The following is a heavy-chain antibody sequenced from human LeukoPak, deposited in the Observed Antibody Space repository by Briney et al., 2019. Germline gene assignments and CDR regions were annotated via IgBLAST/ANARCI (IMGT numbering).Heavy chain of an antibody. CDR3: ARLGEGYSGYDFLDY. CDR1: GGSISGYY. J-gene: IGHJ4*02. D-gene: IGHD5-12*01. V-gene: IGHV4-59*08. Sequence: SETLSLTCTVSGGSISGYYWSWIRQPPGKGLEWIGYIYYSGSTNYNPSLKSRVTISVDRSKNHFSLKLNYVTAADTAVYYCARLGEGYSGYDFLDYWGQGTLVTVSS. CDR2: IYYSGST.